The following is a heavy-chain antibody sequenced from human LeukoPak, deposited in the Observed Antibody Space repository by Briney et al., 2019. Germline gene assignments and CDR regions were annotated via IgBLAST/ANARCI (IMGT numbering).Heavy chain of an antibody. Sequence: GGSLRLSCAASGFTVSSNYMSWVRQASGKGLEWVSVIYSGGSTYYADSVKGRFTISRDNSKNTLYLQMNSLRAEDTAVYYCARWDDYYDSSGYSSWGQGTLVTVSS. D-gene: IGHD3-22*01. CDR2: IYSGGST. CDR3: ARWDDYYDSSGYSS. V-gene: IGHV3-66*02. J-gene: IGHJ4*02. CDR1: GFTVSSNY.